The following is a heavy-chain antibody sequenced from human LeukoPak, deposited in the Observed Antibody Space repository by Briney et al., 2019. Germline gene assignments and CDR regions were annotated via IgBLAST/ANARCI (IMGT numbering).Heavy chain of an antibody. V-gene: IGHV1-18*01. CDR1: GYTFTSYG. CDR3: ARDTVTTISNWFDP. D-gene: IGHD4-11*01. Sequence: ASVKVSCKASGYTFTSYGIIWVRQAPGQGLEWMGWISAYNGNTNYAQKLQGRVTMTTDTSTSTAYMELRSLRSDDTAVYYCARDTVTTISNWFDPWGQGTLVTVSS. J-gene: IGHJ5*02. CDR2: ISAYNGNT.